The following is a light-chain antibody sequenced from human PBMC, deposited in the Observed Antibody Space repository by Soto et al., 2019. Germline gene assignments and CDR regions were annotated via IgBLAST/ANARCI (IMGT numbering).Light chain of an antibody. CDR2: VAS. J-gene: IGKJ1*01. CDR1: QRIGNY. V-gene: IGKV1-39*01. CDR3: QQSYSSPWT. Sequence: VHMSHSXSSLSSYRQDXXXXXXXVSQRIGNYLNWYQHKXGIAPKLQIYVASXLKSGVPARFSGSGSGTDFTLTIRSLQTEDFATYFCQQSYSSPWTFGQGTNVDIK.